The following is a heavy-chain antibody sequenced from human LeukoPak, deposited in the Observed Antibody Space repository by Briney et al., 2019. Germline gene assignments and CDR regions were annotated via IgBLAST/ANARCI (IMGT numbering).Heavy chain of an antibody. V-gene: IGHV4-38-2*02. Sequence: SETLSLTCTVSGYSITNAYYWGWIRQPPGKGLEWIGSIYHSGNTYYTPSLKSRVTISVDTSKNQFSLKLNSVTAADTAVYYCARHGVDQDYGPYYFDYWGQGTLVTVSS. CDR3: ARHGVDQDYGPYYFDY. CDR1: GYSITNAYY. D-gene: IGHD4/OR15-4a*01. CDR2: IYHSGNT. J-gene: IGHJ4*02.